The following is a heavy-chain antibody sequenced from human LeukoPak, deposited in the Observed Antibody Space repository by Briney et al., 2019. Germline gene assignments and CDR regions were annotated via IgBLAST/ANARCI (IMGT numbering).Heavy chain of an antibody. CDR1: GGSISSYY. CDR3: ATAGDYGKENWFDP. CDR2: IYYSGST. J-gene: IGHJ5*02. D-gene: IGHD4-17*01. Sequence: PSETLSLTCTVSGGSISSYYWSWIRQPPGKGLEWIGYIYYSGSTYYNPSLKSRVTISVDTSKNQFSLKLSSVTAADTAVYYCATAGDYGKENWFDPWGQGTLVTVSS. V-gene: IGHV4-30-4*01.